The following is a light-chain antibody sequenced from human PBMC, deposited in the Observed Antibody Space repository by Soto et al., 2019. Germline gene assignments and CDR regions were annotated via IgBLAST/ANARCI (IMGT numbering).Light chain of an antibody. CDR1: SSDVGGYDY. CDR2: DVS. Sequence: QSALTQPASVSGSPGQSIAISCTGTSSDVGGYDYVSWYQQHPGKAPKLMIYDVSNRPSGASNRFSGSKSDNTASLTISGLQAEDEADCYCSSYTSSSTYVFGTGTKLTVL. V-gene: IGLV2-14*03. CDR3: SSYTSSSTYV. J-gene: IGLJ1*01.